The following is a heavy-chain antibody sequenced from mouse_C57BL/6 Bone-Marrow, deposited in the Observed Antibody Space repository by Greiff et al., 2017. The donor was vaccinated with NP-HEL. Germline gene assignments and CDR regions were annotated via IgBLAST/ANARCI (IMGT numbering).Heavy chain of an antibody. D-gene: IGHD2-2*01. J-gene: IGHJ1*03. CDR2: INPSNGGT. V-gene: IGHV1-53*01. CDR3: AREVSWLRRGYWYFDG. Sequence: QVQLKQPGTELVKPGTSVKLSCKSSGYTFTSYWMHWVKQRPGQGLEWIGNINPSNGGTNYNEKFKSKATLTVDKSSSTAYMQLSSLTSDDSAVYDCAREVSWLRRGYWYFDGWETGTTVTVSS. CDR1: GYTFTSYW.